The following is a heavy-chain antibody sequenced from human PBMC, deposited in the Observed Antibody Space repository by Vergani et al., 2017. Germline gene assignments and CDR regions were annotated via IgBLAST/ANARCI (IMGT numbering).Heavy chain of an antibody. CDR3: ARDDERYCSGGSCYAYYGMDV. J-gene: IGHJ6*02. D-gene: IGHD2-15*01. CDR2: IYSGGST. Sequence: EVQLVESGGGLVQPGGSLRLSCAASGFTVSSNYMSWVRQAPGKGLEWVSVIYSGGSTYYADSVKGRFTISRDNSKNTLYLQMNSLRAEDTAVYYCARDDERYCSGGSCYAYYGMDVWGQXP. CDR1: GFTVSSNY. V-gene: IGHV3-66*02.